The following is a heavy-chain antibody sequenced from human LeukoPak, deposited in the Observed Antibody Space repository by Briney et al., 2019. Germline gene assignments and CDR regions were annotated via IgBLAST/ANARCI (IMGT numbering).Heavy chain of an antibody. V-gene: IGHV4-61*02. CDR1: GVSISSGSYY. J-gene: IGHJ3*02. Sequence: PSETLSLTCSVSGVSISSGSYYWSWIRQPAGKGLEWIGRIYTSGSTNYNPSLKSRVTISVDTSENQFSLKLSSVTAADTAVYYCLGYCSSTSCSRNAFDIWGQGTMVTVSS. D-gene: IGHD2-2*01. CDR2: IYTSGST. CDR3: LGYCSSTSCSRNAFDI.